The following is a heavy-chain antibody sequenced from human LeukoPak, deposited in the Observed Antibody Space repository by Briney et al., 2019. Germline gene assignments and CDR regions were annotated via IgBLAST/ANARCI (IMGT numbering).Heavy chain of an antibody. V-gene: IGHV1-24*01. CDR2: FDPEDGET. CDR1: GYTLTELS. D-gene: IGHD2-15*01. CDR3: ATDRPYCSGGSCYTTSSNWFDP. J-gene: IGHJ5*02. Sequence: ASVKVSCKVSGYTLTELSMHWVRQAPGNAIEWMGGFDPEDGETIYAQKFQGRVTMTEDTSTDTAYMELSSLRSEDTAVYYCATDRPYCSGGSCYTTSSNWFDPWGQGTLVTVSS.